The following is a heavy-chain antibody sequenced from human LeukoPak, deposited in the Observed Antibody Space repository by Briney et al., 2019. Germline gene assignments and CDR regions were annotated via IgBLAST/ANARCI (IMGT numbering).Heavy chain of an antibody. CDR1: GYSISSGYY. D-gene: IGHD3-10*01. V-gene: IGHV4-38-2*02. CDR2: IYHSGST. J-gene: IGHJ4*02. CDR3: ARGSYYGSGSYYNRAYYFDY. Sequence: SETLSLTCTVSGYSISSGYYWGWIRQPPEKGLEWIGSIYHSGSTYYNPSLKSRVTISVDTSKNQFSLKLSSVTAADTAVYYCARGSYYGSGSYYNRAYYFDYWGQGTLVTVSS.